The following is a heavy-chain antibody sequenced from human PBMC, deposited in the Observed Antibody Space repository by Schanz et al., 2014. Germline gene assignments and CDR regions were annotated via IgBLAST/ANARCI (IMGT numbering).Heavy chain of an antibody. J-gene: IGHJ6*02. CDR1: GFAFSSYS. D-gene: IGHD3-10*01. V-gene: IGHV3-48*04. CDR2: ISSSGNTI. Sequence: QLVGSGGGLIQPGGSLRLSCTASGFAFSSYSMNWVRQAPGKGLEWVSYISSSGNTIYYADSVKGRFTISRDNAKNSLYLQMNSLRAEGTAVYYCARDFDDRRSYGSGYCLGDCMDVWGRGTTVTVSS. CDR3: ARDFDDRRSYGSGYCLGDCMDV.